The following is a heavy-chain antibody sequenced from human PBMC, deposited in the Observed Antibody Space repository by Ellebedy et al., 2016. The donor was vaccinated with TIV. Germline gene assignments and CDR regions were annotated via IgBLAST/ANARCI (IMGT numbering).Heavy chain of an antibody. CDR1: GFTVTAYP. J-gene: IGHJ4*02. Sequence: PGGSLRLSCAASGFTVTAYPMNWVSQAPGKGLEWDSTLLNADDTNFAEDAGSVKGRFTVSRDNPENTLYLQMNNLRADDTAIYYCARATQWLTFDFWGQGILVTVSA. CDR2: LLNADDT. V-gene: IGHV3-53*01. D-gene: IGHD6-19*01. CDR3: ARATQWLTFDF.